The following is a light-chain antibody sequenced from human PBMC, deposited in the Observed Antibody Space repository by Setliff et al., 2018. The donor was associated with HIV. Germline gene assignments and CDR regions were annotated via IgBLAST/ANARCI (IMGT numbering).Light chain of an antibody. J-gene: IGLJ1*01. CDR3: CSNTGSNTYV. Sequence: QSVLTQPASASGSPRQSITISCTGTSGDVGRYNLVSWYQQQPGKPPKLMIYQASKRPSGVSNRFSGSKSGNTASLTISGLQAEDEADYYCCSNTGSNTYVFGTGTKVTV. CDR2: QAS. V-gene: IGLV2-23*01. CDR1: SGDVGRYNL.